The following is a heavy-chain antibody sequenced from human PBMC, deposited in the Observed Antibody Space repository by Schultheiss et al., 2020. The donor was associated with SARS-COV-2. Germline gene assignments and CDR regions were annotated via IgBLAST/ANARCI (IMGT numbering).Heavy chain of an antibody. CDR3: ARAMESGSYYNGGMDV. CDR1: GFTFSDHY. D-gene: IGHD3-10*01. J-gene: IGHJ6*02. Sequence: GESLKISCAASGFTFSDHYMSWIRQAPGKGLEWVSFISSSSSSTNYADSVKGRFTISRENAKNSLYLQMNSLRAGDTAVYYCARAMESGSYYNGGMDVWGQGTTVTVSS. V-gene: IGHV3-11*06. CDR2: ISSSSSST.